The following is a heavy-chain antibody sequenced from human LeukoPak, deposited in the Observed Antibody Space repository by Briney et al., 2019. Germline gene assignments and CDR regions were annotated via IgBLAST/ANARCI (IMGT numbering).Heavy chain of an antibody. CDR2: IIPIFGTA. J-gene: IGHJ4*02. CDR1: GYTFTSYA. CDR3: ARDRTGTTDY. V-gene: IGHV1-69*05. Sequence: SVKVSCKASGYTFTSYAISWVRQAPGQGLEWVGRIIPIFGTANYAQKFQGRVTITTDESTSTAYMELSSLRSEDTAVYYCARDRTGTTDYWGQGTLVTVSS. D-gene: IGHD1-7*01.